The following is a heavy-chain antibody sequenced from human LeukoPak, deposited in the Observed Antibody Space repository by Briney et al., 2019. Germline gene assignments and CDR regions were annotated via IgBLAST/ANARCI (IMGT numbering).Heavy chain of an antibody. J-gene: IGHJ5*02. CDR1: GGSFSGYY. V-gene: IGHV4-34*01. CDR2: TNDSGST. D-gene: IGHD3-22*01. Sequence: SEALSLTCAVYGGSFSGYYWSWIRQPPGKGLEWIGETNDSGSTNYNPSLKSRVTISVDTSKNQFSLKLSSVTAADTAVYYCARGRYDSSGYYLRNWFDPWGQGTLVTVSS. CDR3: ARGRYDSSGYYLRNWFDP.